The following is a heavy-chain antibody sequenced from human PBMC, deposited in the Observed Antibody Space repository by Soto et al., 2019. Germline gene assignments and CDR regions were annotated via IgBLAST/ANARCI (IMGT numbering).Heavy chain of an antibody. J-gene: IGHJ6*02. CDR1: GGSFSGYY. D-gene: IGHD3-3*01. Sequence: SETLSLTCAVYGGSFSGYYWSWIRQPPGKGLEWIGEINHSGSTNYNPSLKSRVTISVDTSKNQFSLKLSSVTAADTAVYYCARDYYDFWSGAYYGMDVWGQGTTVTSP. CDR2: INHSGST. CDR3: ARDYYDFWSGAYYGMDV. V-gene: IGHV4-34*01.